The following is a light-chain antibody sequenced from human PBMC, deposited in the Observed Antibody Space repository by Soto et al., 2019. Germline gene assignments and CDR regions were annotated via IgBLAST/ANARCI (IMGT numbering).Light chain of an antibody. V-gene: IGKV3-15*01. J-gene: IGKJ2*01. CDR3: QQHNNWPPYT. CDR1: QSVSSN. Sequence: EIVRTQSPATLSVSPGERTTLACRASQSVSSNLVWYQQKPRQAPTLLIYDASTRATGIPATFSGSGSGTEFTLTIRRLKSEDLAVYYCQQHNNWPPYTGGQWTKLDIK. CDR2: DAS.